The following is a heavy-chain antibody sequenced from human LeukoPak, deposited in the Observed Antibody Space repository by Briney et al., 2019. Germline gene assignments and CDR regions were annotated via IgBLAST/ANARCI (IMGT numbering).Heavy chain of an antibody. CDR1: EYSFTSYW. CDR2: IYPGNSNT. CDR3: ARQERAVGAAPFDY. D-gene: IGHD1-26*01. Sequence: GESLKISCKGSEYSFTSYWFGWVRQMPGESLEWMGVIYPGNSNTRYSPSFQGQVTISTDKSINNSSLQRSSLTAPDTAMYYCARQERAVGAAPFDYWGQGTLVTVSS. V-gene: IGHV5-51*01. J-gene: IGHJ4*02.